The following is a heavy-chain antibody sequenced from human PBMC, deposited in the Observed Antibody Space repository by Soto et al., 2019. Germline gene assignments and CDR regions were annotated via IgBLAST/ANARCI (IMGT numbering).Heavy chain of an antibody. CDR1: GYTFAGHY. V-gene: IGHV1-2*02. CDR3: ATGGAAGVFFDY. J-gene: IGHJ4*02. CDR2: INAYSGDT. Sequence: QVQVVQSGAEVKKPGASVKVSCKASGYTFAGHYLHWVRQAPGQGLEWMGWINAYSGDTDYAQKFQGRVTMTRDTSISTAYMELSRLSSDDTAMYYCATGGAAGVFFDYWGQGALVTVSS. D-gene: IGHD1-1*01.